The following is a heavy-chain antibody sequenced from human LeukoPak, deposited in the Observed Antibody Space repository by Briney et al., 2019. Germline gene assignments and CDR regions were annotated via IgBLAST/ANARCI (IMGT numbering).Heavy chain of an antibody. J-gene: IGHJ3*02. CDR1: GGSISSYY. CDR2: IYTSGST. D-gene: IGHD2-15*01. V-gene: IGHV4-4*07. CDR3: AATFCSDGSCYFNAFDI. Sequence: PSETLSLTCTVSGGSISSYYWSWIRQPAGKGLEWIGRIYTSGSTNYNPSLKSRVTMSVDTSKNQFSLKLSSVTAADTAVYYCAATFCSDGSCYFNAFDIWGQGTMVTVSS.